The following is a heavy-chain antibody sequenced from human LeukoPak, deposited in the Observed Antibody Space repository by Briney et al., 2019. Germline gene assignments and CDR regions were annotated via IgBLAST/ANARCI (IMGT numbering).Heavy chain of an antibody. V-gene: IGHV1-18*01. D-gene: IGHD7-27*01. Sequence: ASVEVSCKASGYTFTSYGISWVRQAPGQGLEWMGWISAYNGNTNYAQKLQGRVTMTTDISTSTAYMELRSLRSDDTAVYYCARDFRPLNWGSSYYFDYWGQGTLVTVSS. CDR3: ARDFRPLNWGSSYYFDY. J-gene: IGHJ4*02. CDR1: GYTFTSYG. CDR2: ISAYNGNT.